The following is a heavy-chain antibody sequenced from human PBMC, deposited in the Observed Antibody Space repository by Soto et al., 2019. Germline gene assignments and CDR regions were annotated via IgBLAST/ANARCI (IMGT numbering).Heavy chain of an antibody. CDR3: ARPYCDSTSCYTDWFDP. CDR1: GYSFSTYD. Sequence: QVQLVQSGAEVKKPGASVKVSCKASGYSFSTYDIYWVRQAAGQGLEWMGWVNPKSGNTDYAQRFRGRVTMTSNTSISTAYMELSALTPEDTAVYYCARPYCDSTSCYTDWFDPWGQGTLVTVSS. CDR2: VNPKSGNT. J-gene: IGHJ5*02. D-gene: IGHD2-2*02. V-gene: IGHV1-8*01.